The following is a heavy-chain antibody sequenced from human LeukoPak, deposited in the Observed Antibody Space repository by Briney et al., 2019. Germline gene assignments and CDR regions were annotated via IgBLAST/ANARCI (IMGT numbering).Heavy chain of an antibody. D-gene: IGHD3-22*01. CDR3: AGYYDSSGYHPAVDY. Sequence: ASVKVSCKASGYTFTSYAISWVRQAPGQGLEWMGGIIPIFGTANYAQKFQGRVTITADESTSTAYMELSSLRSEDTAVYYCAGYYDSSGYHPAVDYWGQGTLVTVSS. V-gene: IGHV1-69*01. CDR1: GYTFTSYA. J-gene: IGHJ4*02. CDR2: IIPIFGTA.